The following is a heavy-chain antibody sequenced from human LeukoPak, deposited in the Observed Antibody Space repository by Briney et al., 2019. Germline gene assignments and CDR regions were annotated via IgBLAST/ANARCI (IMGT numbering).Heavy chain of an antibody. V-gene: IGHV1-69*13. Sequence: ASVEVSCKASGGTFSSYAISWVRQAPGQGLEWMGGIIPIFGTANYAQKFQGRVTITADESTSTAYMELSSLRSEDTAVYYCARGSVTAMVRSPFDYWGQGTLVTVSS. CDR1: GGTFSSYA. D-gene: IGHD5-18*01. CDR2: IIPIFGTA. CDR3: ARGSVTAMVRSPFDY. J-gene: IGHJ4*02.